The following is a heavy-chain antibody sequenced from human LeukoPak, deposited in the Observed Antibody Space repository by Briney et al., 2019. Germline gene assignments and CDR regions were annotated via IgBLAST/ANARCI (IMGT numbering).Heavy chain of an antibody. CDR3: AKQKGAYDSSGYYYGARAFDI. D-gene: IGHD3-22*01. J-gene: IGHJ3*02. CDR1: GFTFSSYA. V-gene: IGHV3-23*01. CDR2: ISGSGGST. Sequence: GGSLRLSCAASGFTFSSYAMSWVRQAPGEGLEWVSAISGSGGSTYYADSVKGRFTISRDNSKNKLYLQMNSLRAEDTAVYYCAKQKGAYDSSGYYYGARAFDIWGQGTMVTVSS.